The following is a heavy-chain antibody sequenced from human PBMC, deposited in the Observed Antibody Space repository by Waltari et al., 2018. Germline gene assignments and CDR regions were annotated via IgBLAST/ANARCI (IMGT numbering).Heavy chain of an antibody. CDR2: IYYSGST. Sequence: QVQLQESGPGLVKPSETLSLTCTVSGGSISTSKYYWGWIRQTPGKGLEWIGYIYYSGSTNYNPSLKSRVTISVDTSKNQFSLKLSSVTAADTAVYYCARGVFGAAGPMKDYWGQGTLVTVSS. J-gene: IGHJ4*02. CDR1: GGSISTSKYY. D-gene: IGHD6-13*01. V-gene: IGHV4-61*01. CDR3: ARGVFGAAGPMKDY.